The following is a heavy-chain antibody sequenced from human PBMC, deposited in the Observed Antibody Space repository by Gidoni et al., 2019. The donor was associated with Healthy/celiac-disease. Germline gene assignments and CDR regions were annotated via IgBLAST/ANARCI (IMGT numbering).Heavy chain of an antibody. D-gene: IGHD5-12*01. Sequence: QVQLQESGPGPVKPSQTLSLTCTVSGASISSGDYSWSWIRQPPGKGLEWIGYIYCRGSTYYNPSLTSRVTISVDTSKNQFSLKLSSVTAADTAVYYCARVATIPFDYWGQGTLVTVSS. CDR1: GASISSGDYS. V-gene: IGHV4-30-4*01. J-gene: IGHJ4*02. CDR3: ARVATIPFDY. CDR2: IYCRGST.